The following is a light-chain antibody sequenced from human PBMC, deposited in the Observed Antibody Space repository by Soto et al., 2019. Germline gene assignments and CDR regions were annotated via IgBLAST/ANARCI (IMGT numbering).Light chain of an antibody. CDR3: QQRSTWPIT. CDR2: DAS. CDR1: QSVSKY. V-gene: IGKV3-11*01. Sequence: DIVLTQSPATLSLSPGERATLSCRASQSVSKYLGWYQQKPGQAPRLLIYDASNRATGIPARFVGSGSGADFTLTISSLEPEDFAVYYCQQRSTWPITFGQGTRLEIK. J-gene: IGKJ5*01.